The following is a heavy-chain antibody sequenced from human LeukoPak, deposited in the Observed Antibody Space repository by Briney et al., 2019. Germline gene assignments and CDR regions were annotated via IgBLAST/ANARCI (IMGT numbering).Heavy chain of an antibody. J-gene: IGHJ4*02. CDR1: GFPFIEYS. Sequence: GGSLRLSCPASGFPFIEYSMNWVRPAPGKGLEWISYIGIDSGNTKYADSVRGRFTISADKAKNSLYLQMNSLRVEDTAVYYCARDHNYAFDNWGQGTLVSVAS. V-gene: IGHV3-48*01. D-gene: IGHD1-1*01. CDR2: IGIDSGNT. CDR3: ARDHNYAFDN.